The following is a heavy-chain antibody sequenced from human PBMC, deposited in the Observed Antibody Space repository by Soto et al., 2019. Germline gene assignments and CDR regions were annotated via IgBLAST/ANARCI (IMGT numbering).Heavy chain of an antibody. D-gene: IGHD2-15*01. CDR2: ISAYNGNT. J-gene: IGHJ5*02. CDR3: ARGASRVVVVAATQYWFDP. V-gene: IGHV1-18*01. Sequence: QVQLVQSGAEVKKPGASVKVSCKASGYTFTSYGISWVRQAPGQGLERMGWISAYNGNTNYAQKHKRRVTMTTDTSTSTPYMELRSLRSDDTAVYYCARGASRVVVVAATQYWFDPWGQGTLVTVSS. CDR1: GYTFTSYG.